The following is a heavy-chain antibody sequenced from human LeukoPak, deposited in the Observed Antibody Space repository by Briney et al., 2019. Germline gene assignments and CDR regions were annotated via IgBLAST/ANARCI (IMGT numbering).Heavy chain of an antibody. CDR3: ARERTVPAAIWGAKGYYYYGMDV. Sequence: GRSLRLSCAASGFTFSSYGMHWVRQAPGKGLEWVAVIWYDGSNKYYADSVKGRFTISRDNSKNTLYLQMNSLRAEDTAVYCCARERTVPAAIWGAKGYYYYGMDVWGQGTTVTVSS. V-gene: IGHV3-33*01. D-gene: IGHD2-2*02. CDR2: IWYDGSNK. J-gene: IGHJ6*02. CDR1: GFTFSSYG.